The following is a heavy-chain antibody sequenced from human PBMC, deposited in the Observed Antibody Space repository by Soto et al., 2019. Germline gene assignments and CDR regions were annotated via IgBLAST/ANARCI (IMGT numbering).Heavy chain of an antibody. D-gene: IGHD1-26*01. J-gene: IGHJ3*02. CDR2: ILYDGSNE. CDR1: GFIFSNDV. V-gene: IGHV3-30-3*01. CDR3: AREIGRTCGFDI. Sequence: QVQLVESGGGVVQPGRSLRLSCAASGFIFSNDVMHWVRQAPGKGLEWVAAILYDGSNEWFADSVKGRFTISRDNSKSTLYLQMNSLRIEDTAVYYCAREIGRTCGFDIWGQGTMVTVSS.